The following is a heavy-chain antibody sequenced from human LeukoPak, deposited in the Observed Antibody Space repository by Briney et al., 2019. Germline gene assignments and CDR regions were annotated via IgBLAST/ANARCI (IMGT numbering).Heavy chain of an antibody. CDR1: GYTFTNYY. CDR3: ANTYALGNYYKGGFDP. V-gene: IGHV1-46*01. Sequence: GASVKVSCKASGYTFTNYYIHWVRQAPGQGLEWMGIINPSGGTTSYAQRFQGGVTMTRDMSTRTVYMELSRLRSDDTAVYYCANTYALGNYYKGGFDPWGQGTLVTVSS. CDR2: INPSGGTT. D-gene: IGHD3-10*01. J-gene: IGHJ5*02.